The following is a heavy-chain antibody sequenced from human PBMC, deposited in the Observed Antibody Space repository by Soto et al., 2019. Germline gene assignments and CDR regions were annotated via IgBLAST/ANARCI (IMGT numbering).Heavy chain of an antibody. CDR3: SKGSYGSETYYSRAKGNWYDP. CDR2: ISANGDST. D-gene: IGHD3-10*01. V-gene: IGHV3-23*01. Sequence: GGSLRLSCAASGFTLSIYVMSWVRHAPGKGLDWVSSISANGDSTYYADSVKGRFTISRDNSANTLYLQMSSLRADDTAVYYCSKGSYGSETYYSRAKGNWYDPWGQGTLVTVSS. CDR1: GFTLSIYV. J-gene: IGHJ5*02.